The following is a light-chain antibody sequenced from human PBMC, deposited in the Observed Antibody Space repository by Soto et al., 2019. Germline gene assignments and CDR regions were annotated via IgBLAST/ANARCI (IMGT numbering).Light chain of an antibody. V-gene: IGKV1-6*01. CDR3: LLDFSYFWA. CDR2: AAS. J-gene: IGKJ1*01. Sequence: IQLTQSPSFLSASVGDRVTITCRASQGIRNDLGWYQQKPGKAPKRLIFAASSLESGVPSRFSGSGSGTDFTLTISSLQPEDFATYYCLLDFSYFWAFGQGTKVDIK. CDR1: QGIRND.